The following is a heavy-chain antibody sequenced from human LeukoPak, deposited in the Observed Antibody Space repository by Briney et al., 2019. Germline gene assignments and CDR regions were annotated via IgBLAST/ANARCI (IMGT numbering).Heavy chain of an antibody. J-gene: IGHJ3*02. CDR2: IWYDGSNK. V-gene: IGHV3-33*01. CDR3: ARTVGAGAFDI. D-gene: IGHD1-26*01. Sequence: PGRSLRLSCAASGFTFSSYGMHWVRQAPGKGLEWVAVIWYDGSNKYYADSVKGRFTISRDNSKNTLYLQMNSLRAEDTAVYYCARTVGAGAFDIWGQGTMVTVSS. CDR1: GFTFSSYG.